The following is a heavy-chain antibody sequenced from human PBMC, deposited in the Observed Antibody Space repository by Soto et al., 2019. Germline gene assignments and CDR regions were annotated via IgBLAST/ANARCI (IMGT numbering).Heavy chain of an antibody. CDR2: ISSSGSTI. Sequence: SGGSLRLSCAASGFTFSSYEMNWVRQAPGKGLEWVSYISSSGSTIYYADSVKGRFTISRDNAKNSLYLQMNSLRAEDTAVYYCARLWGGYYFDYWGQGTLVTVSA. CDR3: ARLWGGYYFDY. D-gene: IGHD3-16*01. J-gene: IGHJ4*02. CDR1: GFTFSSYE. V-gene: IGHV3-48*03.